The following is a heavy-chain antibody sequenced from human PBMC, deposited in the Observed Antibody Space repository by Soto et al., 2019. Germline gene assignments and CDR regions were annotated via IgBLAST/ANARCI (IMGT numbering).Heavy chain of an antibody. CDR3: ARGYSYSGDY. D-gene: IGHD5-18*01. J-gene: IGHJ4*02. CDR2: ISSSSSYI. V-gene: IGHV3-21*01. CDR1: GFTLSIYS. Sequence: GESLKISCAASGFTLSIYSMNWVRQAPGKGLEWVSSISSSSSYIYYADSVKGRFTISRDNAKNSLYLQMNSLRAEDTAVYYCARGYSYSGDYWGQGTLVTVSS.